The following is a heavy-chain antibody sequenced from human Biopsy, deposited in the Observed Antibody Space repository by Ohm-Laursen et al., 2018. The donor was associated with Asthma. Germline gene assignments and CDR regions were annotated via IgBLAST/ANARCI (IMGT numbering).Heavy chain of an antibody. V-gene: IGHV4-59*07. CDR1: PGSINDFY. D-gene: IGHD6-13*01. J-gene: IGHJ4*02. CDR2: VHSTGST. CDR3: ARAASTWSQSGPHYFDH. Sequence: PSDTLSLTCTVFPGSINDFYWNWIRPFPGKGLEWIGSVHSTGSTWFNPSIKSRLTISVDTSVDQVFLKLTFVTAADTAVYYCARAASTWSQSGPHYFDHWGQGTLVTVSS.